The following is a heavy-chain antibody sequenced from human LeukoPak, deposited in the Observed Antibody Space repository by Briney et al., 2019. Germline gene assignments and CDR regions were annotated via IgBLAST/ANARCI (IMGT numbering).Heavy chain of an antibody. V-gene: IGHV3-23*01. CDR3: AKVPMVRGVIIYHFDY. Sequence: GGTLRLSCAASGFTFSSYGMSWVRQAPGKGLEWVSAISGSGGSTYYADYVKGRFTISRDNSKNTLYLQMNSMRAEDTAVYYCAKVPMVRGVIIYHFDYWGQGTLVTVSS. CDR1: GFTFSSYG. CDR2: ISGSGGST. D-gene: IGHD3-10*01. J-gene: IGHJ4*02.